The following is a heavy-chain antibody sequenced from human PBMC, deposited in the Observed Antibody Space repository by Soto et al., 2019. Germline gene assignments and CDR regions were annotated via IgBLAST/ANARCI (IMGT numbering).Heavy chain of an antibody. CDR3: ARGGVLRYFDWLYGDFDY. D-gene: IGHD3-9*01. J-gene: IGHJ4*02. CDR1: GYTFTGYY. V-gene: IGHV1-2*04. CDR2: INPNSGGT. Sequence: QVQLVQSGAEVKKPGASVKVSCKASGYTFTGYYMHWVRQAPGQGLEWMGWINPNSGGTNYAQKFQGWVTMTRDTSISTAYMELSRLKSADTAVYFCARGGVLRYFDWLYGDFDYWGQGTLVTVSS.